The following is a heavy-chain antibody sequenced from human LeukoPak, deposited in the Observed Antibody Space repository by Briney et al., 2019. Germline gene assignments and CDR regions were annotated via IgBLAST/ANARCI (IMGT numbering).Heavy chain of an antibody. CDR1: GFTFSSYA. V-gene: IGHV3-23*01. CDR3: AKDRGDYGDYRYYFDY. J-gene: IGHJ4*02. Sequence: PGGSLRLSCAASGFTFSSYAMSWVRQAPGKGLEWVSAISGTGGSTYYADSVKGRFTVSRDNAKNSLYLQMNSLRAEDTALYYXAKDRGDYGDYRYYFDYWGQGTLVTVSS. CDR2: ISGTGGST. D-gene: IGHD4-17*01.